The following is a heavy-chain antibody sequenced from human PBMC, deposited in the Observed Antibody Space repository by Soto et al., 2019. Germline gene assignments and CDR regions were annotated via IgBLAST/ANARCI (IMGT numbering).Heavy chain of an antibody. Sequence: SETLSLTCTVSGGSISSYYWSWIRQPPGKGLEWIGYIYYSGSTNYNPSLKSRVTISVDTSKNQFSLKLSSVTAADTAVYYCARGRTGTTYDFDYWGQGTLVTVSS. V-gene: IGHV4-59*01. CDR3: ARGRTGTTYDFDY. J-gene: IGHJ4*02. CDR1: GGSISSYY. D-gene: IGHD1-7*01. CDR2: IYYSGST.